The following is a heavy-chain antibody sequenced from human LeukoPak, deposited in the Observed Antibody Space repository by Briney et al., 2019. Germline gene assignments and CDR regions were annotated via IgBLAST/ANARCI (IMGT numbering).Heavy chain of an antibody. D-gene: IGHD2-2*01. CDR1: GFTFSSYA. CDR3: AKDLHCSSTSCYMDV. V-gene: IGHV3-23*01. CDR2: ISGSGGST. J-gene: IGHJ6*03. Sequence: QPGGSLRVSCAASGFTFSSYAMSWVRQAPGKGLEWVSAISGSGGSTYYADSVKGRFTISRDNSNNTPYLQVNSLRAEDTAVYYCAKDLHCSSTSCYMDVWGKGTTVTVSS.